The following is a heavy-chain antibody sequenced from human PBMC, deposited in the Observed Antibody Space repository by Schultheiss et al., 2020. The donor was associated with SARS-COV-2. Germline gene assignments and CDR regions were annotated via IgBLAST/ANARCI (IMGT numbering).Heavy chain of an antibody. CDR1: GYTFISYY. CDR2: INPNSGGT. D-gene: IGHD1-26*01. V-gene: IGHV1-2*04. Sequence: ASVKVSCKASGYTFISYYMHWVRQAPGQGLEWMGWINPNSGGTNYAQKFQGWVTMTRDTSISTAYMELSRLRSDDTAVYYCARESSVGANDYWGQGTLVTVSS. CDR3: ARESSVGANDY. J-gene: IGHJ4*02.